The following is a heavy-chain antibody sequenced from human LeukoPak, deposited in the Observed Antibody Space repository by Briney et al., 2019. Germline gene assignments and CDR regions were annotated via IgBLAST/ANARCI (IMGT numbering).Heavy chain of an antibody. CDR3: ARSHPSGRRYYYYGMAV. J-gene: IGHJ6*02. V-gene: IGHV4-59*01. CDR2: IYYSGST. Sequence: PSETLSLTCTVSGGSIRSYYWSWIRQPPGKGLEWIGYIYYSGSTNYNPSLKSRVTISVDTSKNQFSLKLSSVTAADTAVYYCARSHPSGRRYYYYGMAVWGQGTTVTVSS. D-gene: IGHD6-19*01. CDR1: GGSIRSYY.